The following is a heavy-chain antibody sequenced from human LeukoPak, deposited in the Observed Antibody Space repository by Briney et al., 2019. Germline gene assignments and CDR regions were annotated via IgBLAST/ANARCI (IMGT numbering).Heavy chain of an antibody. CDR3: ARGRVPGYDFWSGYYVNDY. D-gene: IGHD3-3*01. V-gene: IGHV1-2*02. Sequence: ASVKVSCKASGYTFTGYYMHWVRQAPGQGLEWMGWINPNSGGTNYAQKLQGRVTMTRNTSISTAYMELSSLRSEDTAVYYCARGRVPGYDFWSGYYVNDYWGQGTLVTVSS. CDR1: GYTFTGYY. CDR2: INPNSGGT. J-gene: IGHJ4*02.